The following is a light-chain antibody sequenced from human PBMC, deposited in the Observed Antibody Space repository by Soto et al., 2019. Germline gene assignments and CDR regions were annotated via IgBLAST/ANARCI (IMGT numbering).Light chain of an antibody. CDR2: SAS. Sequence: EIVLTQSPGTLSLSPGERATLSCRASQSVPYNYLAWYQQRPGQAPRLLVSSASHRPAGIPDRFSGSGSGTHFTLIISGLEPEDFAVYYCQQYGSAPQTFGQGTTVEIK. V-gene: IGKV3-20*01. CDR3: QQYGSAPQT. CDR1: QSVPYNY. J-gene: IGKJ1*01.